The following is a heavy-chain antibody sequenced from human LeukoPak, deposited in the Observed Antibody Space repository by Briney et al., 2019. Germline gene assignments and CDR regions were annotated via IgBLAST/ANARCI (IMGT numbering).Heavy chain of an antibody. CDR2: IYHSGST. CDR1: GYSISSGYY. V-gene: IGHV4-38-2*02. J-gene: IGHJ4*02. D-gene: IGHD3-9*01. Sequence: PSETLSLTCTVSGYSISSGYYWGWIRQPPGKGLEWIGSIYHSGSTYYNPSLKSRVTISVDTSKNQFSLKLSSVTAADTAVYYCASDILTGYYTNDYWGQGTLVTVSS. CDR3: ASDILTGYYTNDY.